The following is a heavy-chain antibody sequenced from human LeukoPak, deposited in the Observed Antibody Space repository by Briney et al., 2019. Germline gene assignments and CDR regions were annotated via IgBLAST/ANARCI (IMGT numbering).Heavy chain of an antibody. J-gene: IGHJ4*02. V-gene: IGHV4-38-2*01. Sequence: PSETLSLTCAVSGYSISSGYYWGWIRQPPGKGLEWIGSIYHSGGTYNNPSLKSRVTLSVDTSKNQFSLKLSSVTAADTAVYYCASDSSSSDYWGQGTLVTVSS. CDR3: ASDSSSSDY. CDR1: GYSISSGYY. CDR2: IYHSGGT. D-gene: IGHD6-13*01.